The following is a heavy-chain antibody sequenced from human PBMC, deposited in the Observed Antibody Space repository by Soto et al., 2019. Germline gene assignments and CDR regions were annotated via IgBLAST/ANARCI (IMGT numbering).Heavy chain of an antibody. CDR2: IYYSGST. CDR3: ARDQTYNWFDP. V-gene: IGHV4-61*01. J-gene: IGHJ5*02. CDR1: GGSVSSGSYY. Sequence: SETLSLTCTVSGGSVSSGSYYWSWIRQPPGKGLEWIGYIYYSGSTNYNPSLKSRVTISVDTSKNQFSLKLSSVTAADTAVYYCARDQTYNWFDPCGQGTLVTVSS.